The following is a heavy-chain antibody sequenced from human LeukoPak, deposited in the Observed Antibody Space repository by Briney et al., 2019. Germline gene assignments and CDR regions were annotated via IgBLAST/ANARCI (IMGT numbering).Heavy chain of an antibody. Sequence: GGSLRLSCSASGFTFNNYALTWVRQAPGKGLEWVAFIRYDGSNKYYADSVKGRFTISRDISQNTLYLQMNNLRAEDTAVYHCARGVLAPYYYGSGSFDNWGQGTLVTVSS. CDR1: GFTFNNYA. CDR3: ARGVLAPYYYGSGSFDN. D-gene: IGHD3-10*01. CDR2: IRYDGSNK. J-gene: IGHJ4*02. V-gene: IGHV3-30*02.